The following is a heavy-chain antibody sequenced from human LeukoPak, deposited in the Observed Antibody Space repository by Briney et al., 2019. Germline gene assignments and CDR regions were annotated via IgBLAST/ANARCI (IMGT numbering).Heavy chain of an antibody. D-gene: IGHD6-6*01. Sequence: SETLSLTCTVSGGSISSSSYYWGWIRQPPGKGLEWIGSIYYSGSTYYNPSLKSRVTISVDTSKNQFSLKLSSVTAADTAVYYCATRGARRVFGYYYYYMDVWGKGTTVTVSS. CDR1: GGSISSSSYY. CDR2: IYYSGST. CDR3: ATRGARRVFGYYYYYMDV. V-gene: IGHV4-39*07. J-gene: IGHJ6*03.